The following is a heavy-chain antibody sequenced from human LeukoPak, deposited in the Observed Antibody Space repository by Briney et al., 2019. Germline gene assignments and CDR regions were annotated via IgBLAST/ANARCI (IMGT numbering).Heavy chain of an antibody. J-gene: IGHJ4*02. V-gene: IGHV4-61*02. CDR2: IYTSGST. D-gene: IGHD5-18*01. CDR3: ARGDTAMVNFDY. Sequence: PSQTLSLTCTVSGGSISSGSYYWSWIRQPAGKGLEWIGRIYTSGSTNYNPSLKSRVTISVDTSKNQFSLKLSSVTAADTAVYYCARGDTAMVNFDYWGQGTLVTVSS. CDR1: GGSISSGSYY.